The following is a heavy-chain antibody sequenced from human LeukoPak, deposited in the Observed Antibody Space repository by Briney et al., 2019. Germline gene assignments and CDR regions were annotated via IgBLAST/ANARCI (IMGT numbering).Heavy chain of an antibody. CDR1: EFTSSAFW. CDR2: INKDGTEK. D-gene: IGHD2-8*02. V-gene: IGHV3-7*01. CDR3: AIFAGAVPGNLLL. Sequence: GGSLRLSCAASEFTSSAFWMTWVRRPPGKGLEWVANINKDGTEKEYVDSVKGRFSIFRDNAKNSVFLQMDSIRAEDTAVYYCAIFAGAVPGNLLLWGKGTTVIVSA. J-gene: IGHJ6*04.